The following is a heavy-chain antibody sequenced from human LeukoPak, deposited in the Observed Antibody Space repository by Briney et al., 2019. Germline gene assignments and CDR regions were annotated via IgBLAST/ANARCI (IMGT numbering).Heavy chain of an antibody. CDR1: GFTVSSNY. V-gene: IGHV3-53*01. Sequence: GGSLRLSCAASGFTVSSNYMSWVRQAPGKGLGWVSVIYSGGSTYYADSVKGRFTISRDNSKNTLYLQMNSLRAEDTAVYYCARGGRMGRWPYYYYGMDVWGQGTTVTVSS. D-gene: IGHD4-23*01. CDR3: ARGGRMGRWPYYYYGMDV. J-gene: IGHJ6*02. CDR2: IYSGGST.